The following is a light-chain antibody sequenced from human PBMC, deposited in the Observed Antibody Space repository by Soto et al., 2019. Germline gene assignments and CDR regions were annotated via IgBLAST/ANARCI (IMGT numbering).Light chain of an antibody. J-gene: IGKJ2*01. CDR3: QRSYSTPYT. Sequence: DIQMTQSPSSLSASVGDRVTITCRASQSISSYLNWYQQKPGKAPKLLIYAASSLQSGGPKRFSGSGSGTDVSLTNRRLQTEDIAYCYPQRSYSTPYTFGQGTKLEIK. V-gene: IGKV1-39*01. CDR2: AAS. CDR1: QSISSY.